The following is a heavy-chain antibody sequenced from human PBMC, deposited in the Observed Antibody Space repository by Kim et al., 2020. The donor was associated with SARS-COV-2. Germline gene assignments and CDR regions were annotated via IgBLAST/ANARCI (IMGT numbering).Heavy chain of an antibody. Sequence: ASVKVSCKVSGYTLTELSMHWVRQAPGKGLEWMGGFDPEDGETIYAQKFQGRVTMTEDTSTDTAYMELSSLRSEDTAVYYCATVYTMVRGVVYYYYGMDVWGQGTTVTVSS. J-gene: IGHJ6*02. V-gene: IGHV1-24*01. CDR2: FDPEDGET. CDR1: GYTLTELS. CDR3: ATVYTMVRGVVYYYYGMDV. D-gene: IGHD3-10*01.